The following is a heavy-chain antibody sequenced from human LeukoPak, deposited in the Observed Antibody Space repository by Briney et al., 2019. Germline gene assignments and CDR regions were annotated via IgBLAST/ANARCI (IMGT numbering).Heavy chain of an antibody. D-gene: IGHD4-17*01. V-gene: IGHV3-23*01. CDR2: ISDSGSST. Sequence: PGGSLRLSCAASGFTFSSYAMSWVRQAPGKGLEWVSAISDSGSSTYYADSVKGRFTISRDNSKNTLYLQMNSLRAEDTAVYYCAKDRYGDYVGFSYWGQGTLVTVSS. J-gene: IGHJ4*02. CDR3: AKDRYGDYVGFSY. CDR1: GFTFSSYA.